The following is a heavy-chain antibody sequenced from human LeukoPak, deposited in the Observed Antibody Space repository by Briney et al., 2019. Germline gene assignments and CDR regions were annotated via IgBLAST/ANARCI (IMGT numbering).Heavy chain of an antibody. CDR3: AGAQQPYTPFFDY. D-gene: IGHD6-13*01. CDR1: GFTFSSYS. V-gene: IGHV3-21*01. CDR2: ISSSSSYI. Sequence: GGSLRLSCAASGFTFSSYSMNWVRQAPGKGLEWVSSISSSSSYIYYADSVKGRFTISRDNAKNSLYLQMNSLRAEDTAVYYCAGAQQPYTPFFDYWGQGTLVTVSS. J-gene: IGHJ4*02.